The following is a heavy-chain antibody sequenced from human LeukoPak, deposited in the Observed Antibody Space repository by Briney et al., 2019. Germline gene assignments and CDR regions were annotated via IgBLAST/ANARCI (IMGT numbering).Heavy chain of an antibody. CDR1: GFTFSSYA. CDR2: LTGNGRTT. D-gene: IGHD5-12*01. V-gene: IGHV3-23*01. J-gene: IGHJ6*03. CDR3: AKVYGGYISHYYMDV. Sequence: PGGSLRLSCAASGFTFSSYAMTWVRQAPGKGLEWVSGLTGNGRTTYYADSVKGRSTISRDNSNNTLYLQINSLRAEDTAVYYCAKVYGGYISHYYMDVWGKGTTVTVSS.